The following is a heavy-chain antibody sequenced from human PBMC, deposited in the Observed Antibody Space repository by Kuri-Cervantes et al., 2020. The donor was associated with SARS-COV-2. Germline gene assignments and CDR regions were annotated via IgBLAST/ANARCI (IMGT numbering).Heavy chain of an antibody. Sequence: GGSLRLSCVASGFTFSNYWMSWVRQAPGKGLEWVANIKQDGSQKFYVDSVKGRFIISRDNAKNSLYLQMNSLRGEDTALYYCTKGTRYSTNWYRNYGMDVWGQGTTVTVSS. D-gene: IGHD1-26*01. J-gene: IGHJ6*02. CDR2: IKQDGSQK. CDR1: GFTFSNYW. CDR3: TKGTRYSTNWYRNYGMDV. V-gene: IGHV3-7*03.